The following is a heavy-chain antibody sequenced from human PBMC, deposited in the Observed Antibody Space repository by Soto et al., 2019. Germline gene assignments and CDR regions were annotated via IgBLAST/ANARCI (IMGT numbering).Heavy chain of an antibody. J-gene: IGHJ6*02. CDR1: GYTFTGYY. D-gene: IGHD3-22*01. V-gene: IGHV1-2*02. Sequence: QVQLVQSGAEVKKPGASVKVSCKASGYTFTGYYMHWVRQAPGQGLEWMVWINPNSGGTNYAQKFQGTVTMTRDKSISTAYMEMSRLRSDDTAVYYCARGESAGYYDSSGYNYGMDVWGQGTKVTVSS. CDR3: ARGESAGYYDSSGYNYGMDV. CDR2: INPNSGGT.